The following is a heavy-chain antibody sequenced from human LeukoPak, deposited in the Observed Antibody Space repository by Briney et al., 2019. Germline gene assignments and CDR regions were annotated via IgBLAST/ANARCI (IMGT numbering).Heavy chain of an antibody. CDR3: AKDGPLGYCSSTSCYSDAFDI. V-gene: IGHV3-23*01. D-gene: IGHD2-2*01. J-gene: IGHJ3*02. Sequence: GGSLRLSCAASGFTFSSYAMSWVRQAPGKGLEWVSAISGSGGSTYYADSVKGRFTISRDNSKNTLYLQMNSLRAEDTAVYYCAKDGPLGYCSSTSCYSDAFDIWGQGTMVTVSS. CDR2: ISGSGGST. CDR1: GFTFSSYA.